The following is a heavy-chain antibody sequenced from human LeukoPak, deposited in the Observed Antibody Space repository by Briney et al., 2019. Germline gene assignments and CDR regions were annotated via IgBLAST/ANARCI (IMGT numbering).Heavy chain of an antibody. D-gene: IGHD3-10*01. CDR1: GFTFSSYG. J-gene: IGHJ5*02. Sequence: PGRSLRLSCAASGFTFSSYGMHWVRQAPGKGLEWVAVISYDGSNKYYADSVKGRFTISRDNSKNTLYLQMNSLRAEDTAVYYCARVHGSGSNNWFDPWGQGTLVTVSS. V-gene: IGHV3-30*03. CDR3: ARVHGSGSNNWFDP. CDR2: ISYDGSNK.